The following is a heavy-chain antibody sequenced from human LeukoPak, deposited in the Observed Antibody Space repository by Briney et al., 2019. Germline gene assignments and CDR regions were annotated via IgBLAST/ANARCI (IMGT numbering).Heavy chain of an antibody. CDR3: ARQLAITMVRGVIRANWFDP. V-gene: IGHV4-39*01. CDR1: GGSITSSGYY. J-gene: IGHJ5*02. CDR2: INHSGST. D-gene: IGHD3-10*01. Sequence: PSETLSLTCTVSGGSITSSGYYWDWIRQPPGKGLEWIGEINHSGSTNYNPSLKSRVTISVDTSKNQFSLKLSSVTAADTAVYYCARQLAITMVRGVIRANWFDPWGQGTLVTVSS.